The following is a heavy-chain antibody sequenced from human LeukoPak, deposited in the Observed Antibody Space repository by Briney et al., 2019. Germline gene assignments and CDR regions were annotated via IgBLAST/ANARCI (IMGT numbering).Heavy chain of an antibody. V-gene: IGHV3-21*01. D-gene: IGHD3-3*01. CDR1: GFTFGSYS. CDR2: ISSSSSYI. CDR3: ARIRQFYNDFWSATSSYFDY. J-gene: IGHJ4*02. Sequence: GGSLRLSCAASGFTFGSYSMNWVRQAPGRGLEWVSSISSSSSYIYYADSVKGRFTISRDNAKNSLYLQMNSLRAEDTAVYYCARIRQFYNDFWSATSSYFDYWGQGTLVTVSS.